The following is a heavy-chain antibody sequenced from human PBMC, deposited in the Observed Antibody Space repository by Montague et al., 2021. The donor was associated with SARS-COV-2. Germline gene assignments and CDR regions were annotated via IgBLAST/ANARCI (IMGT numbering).Heavy chain of an antibody. Sequence: SETLSLTCTVSAGSISSHSWSWIRQPQGKALEWIWEIYHWGSTNYNPPLKSQGTISIDKSTNQFSLKLSFVTAADTAVYYCARFLGFCSGANCYSSGMDVWGQGTPATVSS. CDR2: IYHWGST. CDR3: ARFLGFCSGANCYSSGMDV. CDR1: AGSISSHS. D-gene: IGHD2-15*01. J-gene: IGHJ6*02. V-gene: IGHV4-59*11.